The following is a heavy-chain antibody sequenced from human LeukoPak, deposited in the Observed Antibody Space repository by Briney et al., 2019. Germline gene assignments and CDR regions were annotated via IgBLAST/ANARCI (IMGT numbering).Heavy chain of an antibody. CDR1: GFTFSSYW. J-gene: IGHJ4*01. Sequence: GGSLRLSCAASGFTFSSYWMCWVRQAPGKGLEWVANIKQDGSEKSYVDSVKGRFTISRDNTKSSLYLQINSLRAEDTAVYYCARDGTAAGLYFDLWGQGTLVTVSS. V-gene: IGHV3-7*01. CDR3: ARDGTAAGLYFDL. CDR2: IKQDGSEK. D-gene: IGHD6-13*01.